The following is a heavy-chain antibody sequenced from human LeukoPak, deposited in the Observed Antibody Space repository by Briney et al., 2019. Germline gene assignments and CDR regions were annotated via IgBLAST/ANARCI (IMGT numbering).Heavy chain of an antibody. V-gene: IGHV3-21*06. J-gene: IGHJ6*02. CDR3: ARGAGQCVDPPTPNYYYGMDV. CDR2: ISSSTSYI. D-gene: IGHD6-19*01. CDR1: GFTFGADS. Sequence: PGRTLRLSCAASGFTFGADSMNWVRQAPGKELEWVSSISSSTSYIYYADSVKGRFTISRDNAKDLLYLQMNSLRVEDTAVYYCARGAGQCVDPPTPNYYYGMDVWGQGTTVTVSS.